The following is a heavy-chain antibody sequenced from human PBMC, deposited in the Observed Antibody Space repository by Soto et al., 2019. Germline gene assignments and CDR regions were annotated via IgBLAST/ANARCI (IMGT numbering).Heavy chain of an antibody. V-gene: IGHV1-2*04. CDR2: INPNSGGT. CDR3: ARDKQDGWNYARYYYYGMDV. J-gene: IGHJ6*02. D-gene: IGHD1-7*01. CDR1: GYTFTGYY. Sequence: ASVKVSFKASGYTFTGYYMHWVRQAPGQGLEWMGWINPNSGGTNYAQKFQGWVTITRDTSASTAYMELSSLRSEDTAVYYCARDKQDGWNYARYYYYGMDVWGQGTTVTVSS.